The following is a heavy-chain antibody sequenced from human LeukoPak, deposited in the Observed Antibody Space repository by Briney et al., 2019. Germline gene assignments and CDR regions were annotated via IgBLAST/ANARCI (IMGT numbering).Heavy chain of an antibody. V-gene: IGHV1-69*05. CDR2: IIPIFGTA. CDR3: ARTGQDIAVVPAGDYYYMDV. Sequence: SVKVSCKASGGTFSSYAISWVRQAPGQGLEWMGGIIPIFGTANYAQKFQGRVTITTDESTSTAYMELSSLRSEDTAVYYCARTGQDIAVVPAGDYYYMDVWGKGTTVTVSS. J-gene: IGHJ6*03. CDR1: GGTFSSYA. D-gene: IGHD2-2*01.